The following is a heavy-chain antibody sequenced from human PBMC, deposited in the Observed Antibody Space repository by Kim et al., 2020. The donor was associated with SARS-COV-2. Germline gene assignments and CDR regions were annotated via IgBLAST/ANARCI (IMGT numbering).Heavy chain of an antibody. CDR2: INSNGDAT. V-gene: IGHV3-64D*06. D-gene: IGHD3-10*01. Sequence: GGSLRLSCSVSGLIFRSYAMHWVRQAPGKGLEYVSAINSNGDATYYADSVQGRFTISRDNSKNTLYLQMSSLRAEDTAVYYCVKEYHYGDGYWYFDLWGRGTLVTVSS. CDR1: GLIFRSYA. CDR3: VKEYHYGDGYWYFDL. J-gene: IGHJ2*01.